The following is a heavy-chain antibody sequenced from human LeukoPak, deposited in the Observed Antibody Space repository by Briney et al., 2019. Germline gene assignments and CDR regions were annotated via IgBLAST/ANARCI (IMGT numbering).Heavy chain of an antibody. D-gene: IGHD6-6*01. CDR3: ARGYSSSSEGSFDY. Sequence: GGSLRLSCAASGFIFSDYGMYWVRQAPGKGLEWLAVISYDGSNSYYADSVKGRFTIARDNSKNTPNLQMNSLRAEDTAVYYRARGYSSSSEGSFDYWGQGTLVTVSS. V-gene: IGHV3-33*01. CDR1: GFIFSDYG. J-gene: IGHJ4*02. CDR2: ISYDGSNS.